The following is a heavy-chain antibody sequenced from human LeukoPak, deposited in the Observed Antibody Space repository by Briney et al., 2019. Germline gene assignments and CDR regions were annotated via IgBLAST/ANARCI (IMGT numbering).Heavy chain of an antibody. CDR1: GGSISSSSYY. CDR2: IYYSGST. CDR3: ARLPLGGVARFGY. J-gene: IGHJ4*02. V-gene: IGHV4-39*01. Sequence: PSETLSLTCTVSGGSISSSSYYWGWIRQPPGKGLEWIGSIYYSGSTYYNPSLKSRVTISVDTSENQFSLKLTSVTAADTAVYYCARLPLGGVARFGYWGQGTLVTVSS. D-gene: IGHD3-16*01.